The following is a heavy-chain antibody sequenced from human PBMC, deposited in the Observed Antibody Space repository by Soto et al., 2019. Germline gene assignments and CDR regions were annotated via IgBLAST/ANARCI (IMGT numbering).Heavy chain of an antibody. J-gene: IGHJ6*04. V-gene: IGHV3-30-3*01. D-gene: IGHD3-10*01. CDR2: ISYDGSKK. CDR1: GFSLTSFA. Sequence: QEHLVESGGGVVQPGKSLRLSCTASGFSLTSFAVHWVRQAPGKGLEWVTLISYDGSKKDYIDSVKGRFTISRDNLNNAGYMESADLTPEATAVYFWARGRHLAMTGSAFYSRLGVRGKGNKVTVSS. CDR3: ARGRHLAMTGSAFYSRLGV.